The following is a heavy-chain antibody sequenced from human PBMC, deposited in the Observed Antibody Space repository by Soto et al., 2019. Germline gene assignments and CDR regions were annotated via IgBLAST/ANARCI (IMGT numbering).Heavy chain of an antibody. CDR3: ARAEGTMIIGY. Sequence: LSLTCTVSGGSISSYYWSWIRQPPGKGLEWVGYIYYSGSTNYNPSLKSRVTISVDTSKNQFSLKLSSVTAADTAVYYCARAEGTMIIGYWGQGTLVTVSS. CDR2: IYYSGST. CDR1: GGSISSYY. V-gene: IGHV4-59*01. D-gene: IGHD3-22*01. J-gene: IGHJ4*02.